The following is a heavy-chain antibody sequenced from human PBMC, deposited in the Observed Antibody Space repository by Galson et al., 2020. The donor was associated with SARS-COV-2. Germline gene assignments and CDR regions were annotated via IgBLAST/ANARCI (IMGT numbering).Heavy chain of an antibody. CDR3: ASTLVGGNFDY. Sequence: GESLKISCAASGFTFSSYAMHWVRQAPGKGLEWVAVISYDGSNKYYADSVKGRFTISRDNSKNTLYLQMNSLRAEDTAVYYCASTLVGGNFDYWGQGTLVTVSS. J-gene: IGHJ4*02. D-gene: IGHD1-26*01. V-gene: IGHV3-30*14. CDR2: ISYDGSNK. CDR1: GFTFSSYA.